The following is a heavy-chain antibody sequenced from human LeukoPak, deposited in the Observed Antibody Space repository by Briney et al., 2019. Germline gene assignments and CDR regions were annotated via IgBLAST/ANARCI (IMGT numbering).Heavy chain of an antibody. Sequence: ASVKVSCKASGYTFTSYYMHWVRQAPGQGLEWMGIINPSGGSTSYAQKFQGRVTMTRDTSISTAYMELSRLRSDDTAVYYCARAGRDDFWSGPRSFYYWGQGTLVTVSS. CDR1: GYTFTSYY. V-gene: IGHV1-46*01. D-gene: IGHD3-3*01. CDR2: INPSGGST. J-gene: IGHJ4*02. CDR3: ARAGRDDFWSGPRSFYY.